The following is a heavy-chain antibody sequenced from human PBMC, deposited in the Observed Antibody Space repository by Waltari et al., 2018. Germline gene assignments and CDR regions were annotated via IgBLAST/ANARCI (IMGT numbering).Heavy chain of an antibody. D-gene: IGHD2-21*02. V-gene: IGHV1-69*13. CDR2: IIPIFGTA. CDR3: ARGSVTAKIAFDL. CDR1: GGTFSSNG. J-gene: IGHJ3*01. Sequence: QVQLVQSGAEVKKPGSSVKVSCKASGGTFSSNGISWVRQAPGQGLEWMGSIIPIFGTANYAQNFQGRVTMTADTSTGTAYVELRSLRSEDTAMYYCARGSVTAKIAFDLWGQGTMVTVSS.